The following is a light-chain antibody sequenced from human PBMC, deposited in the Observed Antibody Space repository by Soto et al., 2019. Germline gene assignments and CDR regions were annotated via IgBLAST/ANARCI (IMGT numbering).Light chain of an antibody. Sequence: QSALTQPASVSGSPGQSITISCTGTSSDVGGYNYVSWYQQHPGKAPKLMIYEVSNRPSGFSNRFSGSKSGNTASLTISGLQAEDEADYYCSSYPSSITWVFGVWHKLTFL. CDR2: EVS. V-gene: IGLV2-14*01. CDR3: SSYPSSITWV. CDR1: SSDVGGYNY. J-gene: IGLJ3*02.